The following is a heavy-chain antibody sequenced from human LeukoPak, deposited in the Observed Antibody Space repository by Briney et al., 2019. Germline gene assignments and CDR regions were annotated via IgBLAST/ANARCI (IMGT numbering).Heavy chain of an antibody. CDR2: ISTGGTTI. J-gene: IGHJ4*02. Sequence: GGSLRLSCAAFGFTFSDYYMNWIRQAPGKGLEWVSYISTGGTTIYYADSLNGRFTISRDNADNSLYLQMNSLRAEDTAVYHCARGVRFWRGHRYASPDFDYWGQGTLVTVSS. D-gene: IGHD3-16*02. CDR1: GFTFSDYY. V-gene: IGHV3-11*01. CDR3: ARGVRFWRGHRYASPDFDY.